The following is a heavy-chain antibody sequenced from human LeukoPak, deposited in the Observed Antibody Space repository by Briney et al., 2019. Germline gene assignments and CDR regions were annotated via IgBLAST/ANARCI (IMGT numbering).Heavy chain of an antibody. CDR3: AGANYDILTGYHSITALGY. CDR2: INPSGGST. CDR1: GYTFTSYY. Sequence: ASVKVSCKASGYTFTSYYMHWVRQAPGQGLEWMGIINPSGGSTSYAQKFQGRVTMTRDMSTSTVYMELSSLRSEDTAVYYCAGANYDILTGYHSITALGYWGQGTLVTVSS. J-gene: IGHJ4*02. D-gene: IGHD3-9*01. V-gene: IGHV1-46*01.